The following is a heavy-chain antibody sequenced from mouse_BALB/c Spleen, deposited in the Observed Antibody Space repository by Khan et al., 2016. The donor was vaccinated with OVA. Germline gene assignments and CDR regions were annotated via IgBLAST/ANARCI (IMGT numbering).Heavy chain of an antibody. V-gene: IGHV1-4*01. Sequence: QVQLKQSGAELARPGASVKMSCKASGYTFTSYTIHWIKKRPGQGLERIGYINPSNGYTNYNQKFKDKATLTTDKSSTTAYLQLSSLTSDDSAVYNCLRDGAYHRNDGWFAYWGQGTLVTVSA. J-gene: IGHJ3*01. CDR2: INPSNGYT. D-gene: IGHD2-14*01. CDR1: GYTFTSYT. CDR3: LRDGAYHRNDGWFAY.